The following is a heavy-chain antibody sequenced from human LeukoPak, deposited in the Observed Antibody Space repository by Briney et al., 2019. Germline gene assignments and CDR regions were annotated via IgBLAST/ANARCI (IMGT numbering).Heavy chain of an antibody. CDR3: ARGKHRYSSGWRN. V-gene: IGHV4-38-2*02. J-gene: IGHJ4*02. D-gene: IGHD6-19*01. CDR1: GYSISSGYY. CDR2: IYHSGST. Sequence: SETLSLTCTVSGYSISSGYYWGWIRQPPGKGLEWIGSIYHSGSTYYNPSLKSRVTISVDTSKNQFSLKLSSVTAADTAVYYCARGKHRYSSGWRNWGQGTLVTVSS.